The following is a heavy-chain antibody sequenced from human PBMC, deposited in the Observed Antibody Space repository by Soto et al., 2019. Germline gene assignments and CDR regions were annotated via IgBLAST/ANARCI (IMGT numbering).Heavy chain of an antibody. CDR1: GYPISSGYH. D-gene: IGHD2-15*01. CDR3: ARQDRVVAEGRWFDP. Sequence: SETLSLTCTVSGYPISSGYHWAWIRQPPGKGLEWLGSVHYSGNTYYNPSLKSRLTISVDKSKNQFSLNLSSVTAADTAVYYCARQDRVVAEGRWFDPWGQGTLVTVS. CDR2: VHYSGNT. V-gene: IGHV4-38-2*02. J-gene: IGHJ5*02.